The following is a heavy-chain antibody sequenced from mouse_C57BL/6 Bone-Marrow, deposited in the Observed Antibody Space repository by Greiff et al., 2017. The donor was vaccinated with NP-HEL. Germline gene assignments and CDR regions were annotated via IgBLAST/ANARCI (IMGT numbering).Heavy chain of an antibody. CDR2: INYDGSST. CDR1: GFTFSDYY. CDR3: ARDGGNYGYFDV. D-gene: IGHD2-1*01. V-gene: IGHV5-16*01. Sequence: EVQLVESEGGLVQPGSSMKLSCTASGFTFSDYYMAWVRQVPEKGLEWVANINYDGSSTYYLDSLKSRFIISRDNAKNILYLRMSSLKSEDTATYYCARDGGNYGYFDVWGTGTTVTVSS. J-gene: IGHJ1*03.